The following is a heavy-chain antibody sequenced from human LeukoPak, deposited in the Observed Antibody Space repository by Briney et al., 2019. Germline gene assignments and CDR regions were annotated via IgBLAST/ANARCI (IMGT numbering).Heavy chain of an antibody. J-gene: IGHJ4*02. D-gene: IGHD5-18*01. CDR1: GFIFSNSG. CDR2: IWSDGSNE. V-gene: IGHV3-33*01. Sequence: GGSLRLSCAASGFIFSNSGMHWVRQAPGKGLEWVAVIWSDGSNEDYADSVKGRITISGDNSKNTLYLQMQSLRVEDTAVYYCARDRSEYTYGIDYWGQGTLVTVSS. CDR3: ARDRSEYTYGIDY.